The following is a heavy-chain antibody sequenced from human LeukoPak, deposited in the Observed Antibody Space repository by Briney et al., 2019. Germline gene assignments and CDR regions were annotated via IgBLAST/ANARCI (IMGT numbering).Heavy chain of an antibody. CDR1: VDTFTDLF. Sequence: ASVKVSCKASVDTFTDLFILLVRQAPGQGLEWMGWINPNSGDTNYAQKFQDRVTLTRDTSISTAYMELSALTSDDTAIYYCARVLIGTSSFDPWGQGTLVTVSS. D-gene: IGHD6-6*01. V-gene: IGHV1-2*02. J-gene: IGHJ5*02. CDR3: ARVLIGTSSFDP. CDR2: INPNSGDT.